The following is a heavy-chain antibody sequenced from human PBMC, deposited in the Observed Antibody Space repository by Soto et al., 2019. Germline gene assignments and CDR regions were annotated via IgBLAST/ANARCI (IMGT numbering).Heavy chain of an antibody. J-gene: IGHJ5*02. CDR2: ISSSSSYT. CDR1: GFTFSDYY. CDR3: ARGYCSGGSCYLSWFDP. V-gene: IGHV3-11*06. D-gene: IGHD2-15*01. Sequence: QVQLVESGGGLVKPGGYLRLSCAASGFTFSDYYMSWIRQAPGKGLEWVSYISSSSSYTNYADSVKGRFTISRDNAKNSLYQQMNSLRSEDTAVYYCARGYCSGGSCYLSWFDPWGQGTLVTVSS.